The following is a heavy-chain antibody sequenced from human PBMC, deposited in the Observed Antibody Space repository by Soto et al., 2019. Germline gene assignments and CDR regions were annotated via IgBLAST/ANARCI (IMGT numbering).Heavy chain of an antibody. CDR1: GFTYASYW. D-gene: IGHD3-10*01. CDR2: IKQDGSEE. CDR3: ARELVPGENSY. Sequence: GGSLRLSCVASGFTYASYWMNWVRQAPGKGLEWVAHIKQDGSEEYYVDSVKGRFTISRDNAKNSLYLYMNSLRAEDTAVYYCARELVPGENSYWGRGTLVPVSS. J-gene: IGHJ4*02. V-gene: IGHV3-7*01.